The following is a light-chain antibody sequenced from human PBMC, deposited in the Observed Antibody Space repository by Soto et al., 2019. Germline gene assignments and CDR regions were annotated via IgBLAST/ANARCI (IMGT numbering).Light chain of an antibody. CDR1: QSVSSY. Sequence: EIVLTQSPATLSLSPGERANLSCRASQSVSSYLAWYQQKPGQAPRLLIYDASNRATGIPARFSGSGSGTDFTLTISSREPEDFAVYYSHQRSNWQWTFRQGTKVEIK. J-gene: IGKJ1*01. CDR2: DAS. V-gene: IGKV3-11*01. CDR3: HQRSNWQWT.